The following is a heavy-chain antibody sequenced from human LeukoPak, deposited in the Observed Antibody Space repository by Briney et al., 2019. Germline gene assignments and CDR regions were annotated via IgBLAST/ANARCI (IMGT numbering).Heavy chain of an antibody. CDR2: INPNSGGT. D-gene: IGHD2-8*01. V-gene: IGHV1-2*02. J-gene: IGHJ4*02. CDR3: ARVSIVLMVYEGFGY. Sequence: ASVKVSCKASGYTFTGYYMHWVRQAPGQGLEWMGWINPNSGGTNYAQKFQGRVTMTRDTPISTAYMELSRLRSDDTAVYYCARVSIVLMVYEGFGYWGQGTLVTVSS. CDR1: GYTFTGYY.